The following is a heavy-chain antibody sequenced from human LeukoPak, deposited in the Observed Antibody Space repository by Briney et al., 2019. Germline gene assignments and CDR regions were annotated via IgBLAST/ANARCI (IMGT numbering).Heavy chain of an antibody. Sequence: GGSLRLSCAASGFFFSSYGMHWVRQAPGKGLEWVAFTRYDGSKKYYADSVKGRFTISRDNSKNTVYLQMNSLRAEDTAVYYCAKDFGQLAALYYYYYYMDVWGKGTTVTVSS. CDR3: AKDFGQLAALYYYYYYMDV. D-gene: IGHD6-6*01. J-gene: IGHJ6*03. V-gene: IGHV3-30*02. CDR2: TRYDGSKK. CDR1: GFFFSSYG.